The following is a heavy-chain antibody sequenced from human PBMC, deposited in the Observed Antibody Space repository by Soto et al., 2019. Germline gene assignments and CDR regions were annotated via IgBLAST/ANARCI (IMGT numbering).Heavy chain of an antibody. CDR1: GYSFTSYW. Sequence: PGESLKISCKGSGYSFTSYWIGWVRQMPGKGLEWMGIIYPGDSDTRYSPSFQGQVTISADKSISTAYLQWSSLKASDTAMYYCARVGSGYDWSYYYYYMDVWGKGTTVTVSS. CDR3: ARVGSGYDWSYYYYYMDV. D-gene: IGHD5-12*01. CDR2: IYPGDSDT. J-gene: IGHJ6*03. V-gene: IGHV5-51*01.